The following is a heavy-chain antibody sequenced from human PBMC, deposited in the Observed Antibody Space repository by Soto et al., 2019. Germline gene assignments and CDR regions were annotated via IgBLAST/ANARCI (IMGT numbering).Heavy chain of an antibody. V-gene: IGHV3-48*02. Sequence: EVQLVESGGDLVQRAGSLRLSCVASGFTFSVYSMNWVRQAPGKGLEWFSYITSDTKTIKYADSVKGRFTISRDNAKNSVYLQMNRLRDEDTAVYYCARSVEGHFDYWGQGTVVTVSS. D-gene: IGHD6-19*01. CDR2: ITSDTKTI. CDR1: GFTFSVYS. CDR3: ARSVEGHFDY. J-gene: IGHJ4*02.